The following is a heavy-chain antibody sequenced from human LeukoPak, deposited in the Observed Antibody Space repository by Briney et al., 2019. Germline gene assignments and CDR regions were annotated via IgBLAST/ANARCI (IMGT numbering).Heavy chain of an antibody. CDR3: AKAIFESAALYFDY. D-gene: IGHD2-2*01. CDR1: GFTFSTYS. Sequence: GGSLRLSCAASGFTFSTYSMNWVRQAPGKGLEWVSSISSSSSYIYFADSVKGRFTISRDNAKNSLYLQMNSLRAEDTAVYYCAKAIFESAALYFDYWGQGTLVTVSS. V-gene: IGHV3-21*04. J-gene: IGHJ4*02. CDR2: ISSSSSYI.